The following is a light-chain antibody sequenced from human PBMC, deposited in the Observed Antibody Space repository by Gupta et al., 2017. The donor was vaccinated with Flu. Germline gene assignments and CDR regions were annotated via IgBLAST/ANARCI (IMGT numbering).Light chain of an antibody. Sequence: AVQMTQSPSSMSASVGDRVTITCRASRDIRNDVGWYQQKPGKTPQLLIFAASRLQSGVPSRFSGSGVGSDFTLTINSLQPEDFATYFCLQNSFSPQTFGQGTTVEVK. CDR2: AAS. CDR1: RDIRND. J-gene: IGKJ1*01. V-gene: IGKV1-6*02. CDR3: LQNSFSPQT.